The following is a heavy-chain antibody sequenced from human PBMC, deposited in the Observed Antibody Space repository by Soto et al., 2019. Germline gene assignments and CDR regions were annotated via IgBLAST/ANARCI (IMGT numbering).Heavy chain of an antibody. J-gene: IGHJ6*02. D-gene: IGHD6-13*01. CDR2: IYYSGST. CDR3: ASGGAAAGYYYGMDV. CDR1: GGSISSSSYY. Sequence: SETQSLTCTVSGGSISSSSYYWVWIRQTPGKGLEWIGSIYYSGSTYYNPSLKSRVTISVDTSKNQFSLKLSSVTAADTAVYYCASGGAAAGYYYGMDVWGQGTTVTVSS. V-gene: IGHV4-39*01.